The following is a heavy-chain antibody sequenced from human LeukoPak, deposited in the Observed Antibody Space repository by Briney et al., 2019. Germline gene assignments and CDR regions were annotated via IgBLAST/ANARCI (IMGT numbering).Heavy chain of an antibody. J-gene: IGHJ4*02. CDR2: ISGGGGST. CDR1: GFTFTSYS. V-gene: IGHV3-23*01. Sequence: GGSLRLSCAASGFTFTSYSMNWVRQAPGKGLEWVSTISGGGGSTYYADSVKSRFTISRDNSKNTLYLQVNSLRAEDAAVYYCAKGGKWDVTPFDYWGQGTLVTVSS. CDR3: AKGGKWDVTPFDY. D-gene: IGHD1-26*01.